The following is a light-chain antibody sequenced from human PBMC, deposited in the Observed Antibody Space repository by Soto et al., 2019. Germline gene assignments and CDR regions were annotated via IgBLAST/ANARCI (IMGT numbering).Light chain of an antibody. CDR1: SSNIGAGYD. V-gene: IGLV1-40*01. J-gene: IGLJ3*02. CDR2: TNS. CDR3: QSYDSSLSALV. Sequence: QSVLTQPPSVSGAPGQGVTISRAGTSSNIGAGYDVHWYQQVPGTAPKLLIYTNSNRPSGVPDRFSGSKSGTSASLAITGLQPADKADYYCQSYDSSLSALVFGGGTKLTVL.